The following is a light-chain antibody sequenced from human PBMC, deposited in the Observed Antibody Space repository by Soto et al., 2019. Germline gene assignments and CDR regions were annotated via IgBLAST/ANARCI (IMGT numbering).Light chain of an antibody. V-gene: IGLV1-51*02. Sequence: QSVLTQPPSVSAAPGEKVTISCSGSSSDIGRHHVSWYQQLPGTAPKLLIYENIKRPSGIPDRFSGSKSGTSATLGITGLQTGDEADYYCGTWDTSLSRVFGTGTKVTVL. CDR2: ENI. CDR1: SSDIGRHH. CDR3: GTWDTSLSRV. J-gene: IGLJ1*01.